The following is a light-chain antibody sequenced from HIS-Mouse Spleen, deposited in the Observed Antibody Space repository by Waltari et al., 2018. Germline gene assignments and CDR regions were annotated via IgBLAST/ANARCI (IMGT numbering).Light chain of an antibody. J-gene: IGLJ2*01. V-gene: IGLV3-19*01. CDR1: SLSSYY. CDR2: GKN. CDR3: NSRDSSGNHVV. Sequence: SSELTQDPAVSVALGQTVRITCQGGSLSSYYASWYQQKPGQAPVLVINGKNNRPSGIPDRFSGASSGNTASLTITGAQAEDEADYYCNSRDSSGNHVVFGGGTKLTVL.